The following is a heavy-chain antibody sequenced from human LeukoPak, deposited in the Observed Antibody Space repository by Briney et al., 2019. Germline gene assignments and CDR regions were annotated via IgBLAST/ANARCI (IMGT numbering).Heavy chain of an antibody. CDR1: GDSINTHY. V-gene: IGHV4-4*09. CDR3: ARYCRSGSCYSGRTFDP. Sequence: SETLSLTCTVSGDSINTHYWSWIRQSPGKGREWIAYFYNSGRTNFNPSLKGRVTISVDTSKSQFSLKLNSVTAADTAVYYCARYCRSGSCYSGRTFDPWGQGTRVTVSS. CDR2: FYNSGRT. D-gene: IGHD2-15*01. J-gene: IGHJ5*02.